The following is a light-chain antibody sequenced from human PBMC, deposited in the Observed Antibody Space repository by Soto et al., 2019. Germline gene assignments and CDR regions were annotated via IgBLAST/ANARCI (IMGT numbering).Light chain of an antibody. J-gene: IGLJ1*01. CDR2: DVS. Sequence: QSVLIPPSPVSGYPGQLSTTSCAGNSSHVGGYNYVSWYQQHPGKAPKLMISDVSNRPSGVSNRFSGSKSGNTASLTISGLQTEDEADYYCSSYTTSSTYVFGTGTKVTVL. V-gene: IGLV2-14*01. CDR3: SSYTTSSTYV. CDR1: SSHVGGYNY.